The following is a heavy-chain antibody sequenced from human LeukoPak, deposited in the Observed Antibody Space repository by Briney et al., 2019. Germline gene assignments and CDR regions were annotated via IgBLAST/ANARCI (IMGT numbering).Heavy chain of an antibody. CDR1: GGSFSGYY. D-gene: IGHD4-23*01. Sequence: SETLSLTCAVYGGSFSGYYWSWIRQPAGKGLEWIGRIYTSGSTNYNPSLKSRVTISVDTSKNQFSLKLSSVTAADTAVYYCARRYGGNSGDNWFDPWGQGTLVTVSS. J-gene: IGHJ5*02. V-gene: IGHV4-59*10. CDR3: ARRYGGNSGDNWFDP. CDR2: IYTSGST.